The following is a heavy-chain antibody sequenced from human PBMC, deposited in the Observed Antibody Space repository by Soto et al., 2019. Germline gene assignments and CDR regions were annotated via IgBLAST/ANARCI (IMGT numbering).Heavy chain of an antibody. CDR2: IYWDDDK. D-gene: IGHD3-22*01. Sequence: GLDLEWLALIYWDDDKRYSPSLKSRLTITKDTSKNQVVLTMTNMDPVDTATYYCAHSVDSSGYYDYWGQGTLVTVSS. CDR3: AHSVDSSGYYDY. V-gene: IGHV2-5*02. J-gene: IGHJ4*02.